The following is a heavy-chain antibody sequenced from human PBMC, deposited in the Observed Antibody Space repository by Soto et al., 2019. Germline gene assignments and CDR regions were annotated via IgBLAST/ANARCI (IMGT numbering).Heavy chain of an antibody. Sequence: PGGSLRLSCAASGFTFSSYAMSWVRQAPGKGLEWVSAISGSGGSTYYADSVKGRFTISRDNSKNTLYLQMNSLRAEDTAVYYCAKWAGQLWPEQGYYYGMDVWGQGTTVTVSS. CDR2: ISGSGGST. CDR1: GFTFSSYA. J-gene: IGHJ6*02. CDR3: AKWAGQLWPEQGYYYGMDV. D-gene: IGHD5-18*01. V-gene: IGHV3-23*01.